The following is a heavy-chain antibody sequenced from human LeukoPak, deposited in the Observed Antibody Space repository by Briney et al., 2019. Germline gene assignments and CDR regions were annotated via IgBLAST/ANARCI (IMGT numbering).Heavy chain of an antibody. J-gene: IGHJ4*02. V-gene: IGHV1-18*01. CDR1: GYSFKNHG. D-gene: IGHD6-19*01. CDR3: AQDPSNSGGWHPFLDY. Sequence: ASVKVSCKTSGYSFKNHGITWVRQAPRQGLEWMGWISGYNGDTHYPQKFQGRFTMTIDTPTSTAFMELRGLTSDDTAVYYCAQDPSNSGGWHPFLDYWGQGTLVTVSS. CDR2: ISGYNGDT.